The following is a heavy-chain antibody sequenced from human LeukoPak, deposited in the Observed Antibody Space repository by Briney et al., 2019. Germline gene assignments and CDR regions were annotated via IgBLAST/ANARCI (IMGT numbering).Heavy chain of an antibody. Sequence: SETLSLTCAVYAGSFSNYYWSWIRQPPGKGLEWIGEIYHSGSTNYNPSLKSRVTISVDTSKNPFSLKLRSGIAADTAMYYCARGSFDYGDYQIFDYWGQGTPVTVSS. CDR2: IYHSGST. CDR1: AGSFSNYY. CDR3: ARGSFDYGDYQIFDY. V-gene: IGHV4-34*01. J-gene: IGHJ4*02. D-gene: IGHD4-17*01.